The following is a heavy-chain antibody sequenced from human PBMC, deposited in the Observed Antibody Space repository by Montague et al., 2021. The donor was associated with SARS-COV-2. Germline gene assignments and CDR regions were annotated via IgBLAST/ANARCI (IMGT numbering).Heavy chain of an antibody. Sequence: SETLSLTCSVSGASISSGSYYWAWIRQTPGKGLEWIVSLFSSGTTSYNPSFRRRVTVSEDTSKNQVSLTVNSVSAADTAVYFCARQNFALGSVSWYDPWGPGTRVFVSS. J-gene: IGHJ5*02. CDR3: ARQNFALGSVSWYDP. CDR1: GASISSGSYY. D-gene: IGHD3-10*01. V-gene: IGHV4-39*01. CDR2: LFSSGTT.